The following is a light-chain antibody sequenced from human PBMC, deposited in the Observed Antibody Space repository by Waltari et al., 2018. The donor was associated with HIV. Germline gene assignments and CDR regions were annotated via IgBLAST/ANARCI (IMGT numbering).Light chain of an antibody. CDR1: SNDVGAYEY. CDR2: EVS. CDR3: SSYTSSSTLV. J-gene: IGLJ2*01. Sequence: QSALTQPASVSGSPGQSITISCTGTSNDVGAYEYVSWYQHHPGKVPKLMIYEVSNRPSGVSNRFSGSKSGNTASLTISGLQAEDEADYYCSSYTSSSTLVFGGGTKLTVL. V-gene: IGLV2-14*01.